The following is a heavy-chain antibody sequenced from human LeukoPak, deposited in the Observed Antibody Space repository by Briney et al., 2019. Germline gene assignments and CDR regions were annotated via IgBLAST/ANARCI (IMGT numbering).Heavy chain of an antibody. V-gene: IGHV1-8*01. CDR2: MNPDSGDT. Sequence: ASVKVSCKTSANAFLTYDINWVRQATGQGLEWMGWMNPDSGDTGYAQKFQGRVTMTRDTSISTAYMELRSLRSEDTAVYYCASSQKEYYYGSSGYSGLDYWGQGTLVTVSS. CDR3: ASSQKEYYYGSSGYSGLDY. CDR1: ANAFLTYD. J-gene: IGHJ4*02. D-gene: IGHD3-22*01.